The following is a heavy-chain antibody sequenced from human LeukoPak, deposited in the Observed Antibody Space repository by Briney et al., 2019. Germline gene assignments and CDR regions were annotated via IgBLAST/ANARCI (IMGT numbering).Heavy chain of an antibody. J-gene: IGHJ4*02. CDR2: IRYDGSNK. CDR3: AKDQGEAIVPRRFDY. CDR1: GFTFSSYG. Sequence: GGSLRLSCAASGFTFSSYGMHWVRQAPGKGLEWVAFIRYDGSNKYYADSVKGRFTISRDNSKNTLYLQMNSLNAEDTAVYFCAKDQGEAIVPRRFDYWGQGTLVTVSS. D-gene: IGHD2/OR15-2a*01. V-gene: IGHV3-30*02.